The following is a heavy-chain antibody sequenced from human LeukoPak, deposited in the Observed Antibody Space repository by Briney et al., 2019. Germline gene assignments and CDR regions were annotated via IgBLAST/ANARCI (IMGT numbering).Heavy chain of an antibody. J-gene: IGHJ4*02. CDR3: ARGPYKYEY. CDR2: VHDSGST. CDR1: GGSISSYY. D-gene: IGHD1-14*01. Sequence: SETLSLTCTVSGGSISSYYWSWIRQPPGKGLEWIGSVHDSGSTYYGSSLKSRVIISLDTSKSQFSLKLSSVTAADTAVYYCARGPYKYEYWGQGILVTVSS. V-gene: IGHV4-59*12.